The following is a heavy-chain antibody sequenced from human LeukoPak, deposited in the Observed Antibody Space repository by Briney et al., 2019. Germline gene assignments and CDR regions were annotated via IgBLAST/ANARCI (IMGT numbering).Heavy chain of an antibody. CDR2: IYYSGST. J-gene: IGHJ3*02. D-gene: IGHD3-3*01. CDR3: ARSTYDFWSGFDGAFDI. Sequence: PSETLSLTCTVSGGSISSGGYYWSWIRQHPGKGLEWIGYIYYSGSTYYNPSLKSRVTISVDTSKSQFSLKLSSVTAADTAVYYCARSTYDFWSGFDGAFDIWGQGTMVTVSS. CDR1: GGSISSGGYY. V-gene: IGHV4-31*03.